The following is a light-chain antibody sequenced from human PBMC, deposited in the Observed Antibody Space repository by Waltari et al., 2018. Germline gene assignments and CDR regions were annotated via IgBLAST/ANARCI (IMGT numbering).Light chain of an antibody. Sequence: DIVLTQSPATLSLSPGASGTLSYRATQRVSRHLAWYQQKPGQAPRLLIYGTSARATGIPSRFRGSGSGTEFTLTISSLQSEDSAVYYCQQYETFGQGTKVEIK. V-gene: IGKV3-15*01. CDR2: GTS. CDR1: QRVSRH. CDR3: QQYET. J-gene: IGKJ1*01.